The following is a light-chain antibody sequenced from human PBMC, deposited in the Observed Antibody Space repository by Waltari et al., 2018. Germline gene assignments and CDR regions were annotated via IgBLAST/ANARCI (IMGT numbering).Light chain of an antibody. V-gene: IGLV1-44*01. J-gene: IGLJ3*02. CDR2: ANY. CDR3: ATWDDSLSGRV. Sequence: QSVLTQPPSTSGTPGQRVTIACSGSTSHFGTNPVTLYQLLPGTAPKTVIFANYHRPSGVPDRFSASKSGTSASLVISGLQSEDEADYFCATWDDSLSGRVFGGGTKVTVL. CDR1: TSHFGTNP.